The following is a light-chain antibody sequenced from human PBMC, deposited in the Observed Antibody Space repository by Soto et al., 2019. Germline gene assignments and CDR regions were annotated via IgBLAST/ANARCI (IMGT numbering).Light chain of an antibody. V-gene: IGKV1-39*01. CDR1: RTIRSY. Sequence: DIQMTQYPSSLSASVGDRVTITCRASRTIRSYLNWYQQKPGKAPGLXXSSASXLQSVVPSRLSGIGYGTDFTXTISSLQPEDFATYYCQQSFSIPALTSGGGTKVDIK. CDR2: SAS. CDR3: QQSFSIPALT. J-gene: IGKJ4*01.